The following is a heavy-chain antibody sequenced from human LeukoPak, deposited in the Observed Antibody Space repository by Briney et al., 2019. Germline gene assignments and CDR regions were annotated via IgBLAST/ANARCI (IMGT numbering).Heavy chain of an antibody. CDR1: GYTFTSYG. V-gene: IGHV1-18*01. CDR2: IIAYTGYT. J-gene: IGHJ6*03. CDR3: ARAFGGDPGYYYYMDV. D-gene: IGHD3-10*01. Sequence: GASVKVSCKASGYTFTSYGISGVRQAPGQGLEWMGWIIAYTGYTNYAQNFQGRVTMTTDTSTSTAYMELRSLRSDDTAVYYCARAFGGDPGYYYYMDVWGKGTTVTVSS.